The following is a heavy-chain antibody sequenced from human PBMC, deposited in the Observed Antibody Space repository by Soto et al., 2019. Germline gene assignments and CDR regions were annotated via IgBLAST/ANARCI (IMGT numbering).Heavy chain of an antibody. J-gene: IGHJ4*02. CDR3: AKSRGDRWTTYYFES. V-gene: IGHV3-23*01. D-gene: IGHD4-17*01. CDR1: GFSFSIYS. Sequence: EMQLLESGGGLVQPGGSLKLSCAASGFSFSIYSMSWVRQPPGKGLEWVSGISGGGESKHYADSVRGRFAISRDNSRKTLYLQMNNVRAEDTAVYYCAKSRGDRWTTYYFESWGQGTLITVSS. CDR2: ISGGGESK.